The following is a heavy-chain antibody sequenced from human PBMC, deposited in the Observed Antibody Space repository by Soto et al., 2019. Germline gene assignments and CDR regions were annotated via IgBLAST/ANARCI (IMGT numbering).Heavy chain of an antibody. CDR1: GGSISSSY. J-gene: IGHJ6*02. CDR3: TRLSSGSEDYYYYGMDV. V-gene: IGHV4-59*08. CDR2: IYDSGST. D-gene: IGHD2-15*01. Sequence: SETLSLTCTVSGGSISSSYWSWIRQPPGKGLEWIGYIYDSGSTYYNSSLKSRVTISVDTSKNQFSLNLSSVTAADTAVYYCTRLSSGSEDYYYYGMDVWGQGTTVTVSS.